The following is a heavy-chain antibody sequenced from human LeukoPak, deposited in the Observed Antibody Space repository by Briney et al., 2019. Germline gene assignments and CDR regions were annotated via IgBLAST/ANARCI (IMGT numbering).Heavy chain of an antibody. CDR2: IYHSGST. CDR1: GGSISSGGYS. Sequence: PSETLSLTCAVSGGSISSGGYSWSWIRQPPGKGLEWIGYIYHSGSTYYNPSLKSRVTISVDRSKNQFSLKLSSVTAADTAVYYCARVAGDHDAFDIWGQGTMATVSS. CDR3: ARVAGDHDAFDI. D-gene: IGHD3-10*01. J-gene: IGHJ3*02. V-gene: IGHV4-30-2*01.